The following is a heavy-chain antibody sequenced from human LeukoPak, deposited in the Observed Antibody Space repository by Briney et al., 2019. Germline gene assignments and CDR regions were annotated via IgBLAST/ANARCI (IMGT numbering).Heavy chain of an antibody. D-gene: IGHD3-3*01. J-gene: IGHJ3*02. CDR2: IYYSGGT. CDR1: GGSINSYY. Sequence: PSETLSLTCTVSGGSINSYYWSWIRQPPGKGLEGIGYIYYSGGTNYNPSLKIRVTISVDTSKNQFSLKLSSVTAADTAVYYCARTNTDFWSGYSLNTYAFDIWGQGTMVTVSS. V-gene: IGHV4-59*01. CDR3: ARTNTDFWSGYSLNTYAFDI.